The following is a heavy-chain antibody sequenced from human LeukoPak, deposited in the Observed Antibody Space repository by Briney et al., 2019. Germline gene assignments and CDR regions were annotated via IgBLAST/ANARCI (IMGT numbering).Heavy chain of an antibody. CDR3: ARDLWNFYDDSGYNRDFDS. J-gene: IGHJ5*01. D-gene: IGHD3-22*01. CDR1: TPR. CDR2: ICTYGGNT. V-gene: IGHV1-18*01. Sequence: GASVKVSCKHTPRFSWVRQAPGQGLERLGWICTYGGNTYSAQKFQGRITVTTDTSKSKVYMELRNLRSDDTAVYYWARDLWNFYDDSGYNRDFDSWGQGTLVTVSS.